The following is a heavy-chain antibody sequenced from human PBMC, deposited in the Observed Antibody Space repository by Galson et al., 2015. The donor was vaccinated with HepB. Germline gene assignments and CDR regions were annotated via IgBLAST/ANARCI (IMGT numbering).Heavy chain of an antibody. V-gene: IGHV3-30*04. J-gene: IGHJ6*02. CDR2: ISYDGSNK. Sequence: SLRLSCAASGFTFSSYTMHWVRQAPGKGLEWVAVISYDGSNKYYADSVKGRFTISRDNSKNTLYLQMNSLRAEDTAVYYCARDDGYCSSTSCYALYYYYGMDVWGQGTTVTVSS. CDR3: ARDDGYCSSTSCYALYYYYGMDV. CDR1: GFTFSSYT. D-gene: IGHD2-2*03.